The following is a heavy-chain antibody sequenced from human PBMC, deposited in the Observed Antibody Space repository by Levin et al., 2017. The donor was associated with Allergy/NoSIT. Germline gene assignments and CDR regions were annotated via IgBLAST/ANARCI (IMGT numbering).Heavy chain of an antibody. CDR2: ISSSSSFI. V-gene: IGHV3-21*01. CDR3: ASLLWGSYIH. CDR1: GFTFSTYS. D-gene: IGHD3-16*01. J-gene: IGHJ4*02. Sequence: GGSLRLSCAASGFTFSTYSMNWVRQAPGKGLEWISSISSSSSFIKYADSVKGRFTISRDNANSSLFLHMDSLRAEDTAVYYCASLLWGSYIHWGQGTLVTASS.